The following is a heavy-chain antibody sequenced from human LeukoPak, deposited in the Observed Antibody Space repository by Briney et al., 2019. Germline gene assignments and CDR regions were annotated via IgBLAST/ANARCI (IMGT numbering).Heavy chain of an antibody. V-gene: IGHV3-30*02. D-gene: IGHD2-21*02. CDR1: GFTFSSSG. Sequence: PGGSLRLSCAASGFTFSSSGMHWVRQAPGKGLEWVAFIRYDGTNKYYADSVKGRFTLSRDNSKNTLYLQMNSLRPEDTAVYYCAKDLRALQDYWGQGTLVTVSS. J-gene: IGHJ4*02. CDR3: AKDLRALQDY. CDR2: IRYDGTNK.